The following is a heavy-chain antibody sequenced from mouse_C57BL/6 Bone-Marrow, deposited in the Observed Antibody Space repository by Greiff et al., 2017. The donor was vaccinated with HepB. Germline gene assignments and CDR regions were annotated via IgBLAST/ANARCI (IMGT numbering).Heavy chain of an antibody. D-gene: IGHD2-5*01. J-gene: IGHJ3*01. CDR1: GYAFTNYL. CDR2: INPGSGGT. V-gene: IGHV1-54*01. Sequence: QVQLQQSGAVLVRPGTSVKVSCKASGYAFTNYLIEWVKQRPGQGLEWIGVINPGSGGTNYNEKFKGKATLTADKSSSTAYMQLSSLTSEDSAVYFCARSGFYSNYEAWFAYWGQGTLVTVSA. CDR3: ARSGFYSNYEAWFAY.